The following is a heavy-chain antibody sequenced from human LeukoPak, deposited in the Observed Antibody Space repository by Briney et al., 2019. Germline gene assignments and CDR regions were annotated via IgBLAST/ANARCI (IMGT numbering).Heavy chain of an antibody. Sequence: SSETLSLTCAVYGGSFSGYYWSWIRQPPGKGLEWIGEINHSGSTNYNPSLKSRVTISVDTSKNQFSLKLSSVTAADTAVYYCASARSRSPLNWFDPWGQGTLVTVSS. CDR2: INHSGST. CDR1: GGSFSGYY. V-gene: IGHV4-34*01. D-gene: IGHD3-10*01. CDR3: ASARSRSPLNWFDP. J-gene: IGHJ5*02.